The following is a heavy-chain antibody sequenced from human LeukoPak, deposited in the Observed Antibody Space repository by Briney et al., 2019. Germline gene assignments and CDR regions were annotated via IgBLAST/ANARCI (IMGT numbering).Heavy chain of an antibody. CDR3: ARDLQQLVTGGFDI. CDR2: IYTSGST. D-gene: IGHD6-13*01. Sequence: SETLSLTCTVSAGSISSYYWSWIRQPAGKGLEWIGRIYTSGSTNYNPSLKSRVTMSVDTSKNQFSLKLSSVTAADTAVYYCARDLQQLVTGGFDIWGQGTMVTVSS. CDR1: AGSISSYY. J-gene: IGHJ3*02. V-gene: IGHV4-4*07.